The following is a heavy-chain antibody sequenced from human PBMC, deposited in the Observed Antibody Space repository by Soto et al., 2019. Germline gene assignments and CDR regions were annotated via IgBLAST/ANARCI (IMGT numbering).Heavy chain of an antibody. D-gene: IGHD3-3*02. CDR1: GASIRGGGYF. J-gene: IGHJ5*02. V-gene: IGHV4-31*03. CDR3: ASSHFSVGRATTWFDP. Sequence: QVQLQESGPGLEKTSQTMSLTCTVSGASIRGGGYFRNWVRQHPGKGLEWIGYINYSGTTYYTPSLNARFTMSADTSKNQSSLKLTSVTAADTAVYYCASSHFSVGRATTWFDPWGQGTLVTVSS. CDR2: INYSGTT.